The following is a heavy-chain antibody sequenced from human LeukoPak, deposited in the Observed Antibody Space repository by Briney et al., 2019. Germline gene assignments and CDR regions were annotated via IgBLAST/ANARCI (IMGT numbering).Heavy chain of an antibody. J-gene: IGHJ4*02. Sequence: GGSLRLSCAASGFAFSSYGIHWVRQAPGKGLEWVTFILYDGSDKYYADSVKGRFSISRDNSKNTLYLQMNSLRPEDTAVYYCARGGTGHYYASGTYYQSYYFDYWGQGSLVTVSS. CDR2: ILYDGSDK. CDR1: GFAFSSYG. V-gene: IGHV3-30*02. CDR3: ARGGTGHYYASGTYYQSYYFDY. D-gene: IGHD3-10*01.